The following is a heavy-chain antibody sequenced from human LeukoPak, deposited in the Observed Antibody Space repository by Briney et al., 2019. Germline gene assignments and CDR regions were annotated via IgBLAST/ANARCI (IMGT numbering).Heavy chain of an antibody. CDR1: GFTFSSYA. J-gene: IGHJ4*02. CDR3: AKAGPLGSSGATYEED. CDR2: ISGSGGST. D-gene: IGHD6-19*01. Sequence: PGGSLRLSCAASGFTFSSYAMSWVRQAPGKGLEWFSPISGSGGSTYYADSVKGRFTISRDNSKNTLYLQMNSLRAEDTAVYYCAKAGPLGSSGATYEEDWGQGTLVTVSS. V-gene: IGHV3-23*01.